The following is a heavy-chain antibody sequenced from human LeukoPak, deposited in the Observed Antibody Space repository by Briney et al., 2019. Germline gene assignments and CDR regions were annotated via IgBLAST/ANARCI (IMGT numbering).Heavy chain of an antibody. Sequence: PGGSLRLSCAASGFTFSSYGMHWVRQAPGKGLEWVAVIWYDGSNKYYADSVKGRFTISRDNSKNTLYLQMNSLRAEDTAVYYCATERGSHYYGSGSLDYWGQGTLVTVSS. CDR3: ATERGSHYYGSGSLDY. J-gene: IGHJ4*02. D-gene: IGHD3-10*01. CDR2: IWYDGSNK. V-gene: IGHV3-33*08. CDR1: GFTFSSYG.